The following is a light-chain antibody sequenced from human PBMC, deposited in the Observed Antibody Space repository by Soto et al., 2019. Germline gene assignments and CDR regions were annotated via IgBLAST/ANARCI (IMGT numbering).Light chain of an antibody. V-gene: IGLV1-44*01. CDR3: AAWDDSLNGVV. J-gene: IGLJ2*01. Sequence: QSVLTQPPSASVTPGQRVTISCSGGSSNIGSNTVNWYQQLPGTAPKLLIYNGDQRPSGVPDRFSGSESGTSASLAISGLQSEDEADYYCAAWDDSLNGVVFGGGTKVTVL. CDR2: NGD. CDR1: SSNIGSNT.